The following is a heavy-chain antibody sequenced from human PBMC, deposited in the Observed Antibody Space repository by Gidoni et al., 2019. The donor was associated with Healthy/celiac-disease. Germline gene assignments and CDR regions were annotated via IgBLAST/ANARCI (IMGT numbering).Heavy chain of an antibody. V-gene: IGHV3-23*01. CDR3: AKAPVLLWFGELAH. CDR2: ISGCGGST. Sequence: EVKLLESGGGLVQPGGSLRLSCAASGFTFSSYAMSWVRQAPGKGLEWVSAISGCGGSTYYADSVKGRFTISRDNSKNTLYLQMNSLRAEDTAVYYCAKAPVLLWFGELAHWGQGTLVTVSS. CDR1: GFTFSSYA. D-gene: IGHD3-10*01. J-gene: IGHJ4*02.